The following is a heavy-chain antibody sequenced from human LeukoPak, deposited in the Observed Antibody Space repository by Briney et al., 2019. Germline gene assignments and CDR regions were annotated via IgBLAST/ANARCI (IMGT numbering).Heavy chain of an antibody. CDR3: ARVRLSVFEN. V-gene: IGHV4-39*07. Sequence: HLSETLSLTCTVSGGSINSSSHYWGWIRQPPGKGLEWIGSMYHSGSTYYNPSLKSRVSLSADTSKNQFSLRLRSVTAADTAVYYCARVRLSVFENWGQGTLVTVSS. D-gene: IGHD3-16*02. CDR2: MYHSGST. J-gene: IGHJ4*02. CDR1: GGSINSSSHY.